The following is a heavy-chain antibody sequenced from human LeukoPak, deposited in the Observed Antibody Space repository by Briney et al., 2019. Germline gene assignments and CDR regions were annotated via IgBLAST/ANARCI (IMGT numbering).Heavy chain of an antibody. D-gene: IGHD3-22*01. J-gene: IGHJ4*02. CDR1: GYTFTVYY. CDR3: ARLPYDGRGYSDY. CDR2: ISPYSGGT. Sequence: ASVKVSCKASGYTFTVYYMHWVRQAPGQGLEWMGWISPYSGGTNYAQKFQGRVTMTSDTPISTAYMELSRLISDDTAVYYCARLPYDGRGYSDYWGQGTLVTVSS. V-gene: IGHV1-2*02.